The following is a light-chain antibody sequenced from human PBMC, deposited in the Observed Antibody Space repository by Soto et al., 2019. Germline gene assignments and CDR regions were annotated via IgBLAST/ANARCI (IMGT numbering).Light chain of an antibody. CDR3: CSYAGSYTFEV. CDR1: SSDVGGYNY. V-gene: IGLV2-11*01. CDR2: DVS. J-gene: IGLJ1*01. Sequence: QSVLTQPRSVSGSPGQSVTISCTGTSSDVGGYNYVSWYQHHPGKAPKLMIYDVSKRPSGVPDRFSGSKSGNTASLTISGLQAEDEADYCCCSYAGSYTFEVFGTGTKVTVL.